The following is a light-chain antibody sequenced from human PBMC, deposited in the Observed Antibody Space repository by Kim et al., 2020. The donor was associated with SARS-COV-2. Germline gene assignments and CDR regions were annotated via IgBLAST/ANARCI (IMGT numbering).Light chain of an antibody. CDR1: SSNIGSNY. V-gene: IGLV1-47*02. CDR2: SNN. CDR3: AAWDDSLSGWV. J-gene: IGLJ3*02. Sequence: GQRVTISCTGSSSNIGSNYVYWYQQHPGTAPKLLIYSNNQRPSGVPDRFSGSKSGTSASLAISGLRSEDEADYYCAAWDDSLSGWVFGGGTQLTVL.